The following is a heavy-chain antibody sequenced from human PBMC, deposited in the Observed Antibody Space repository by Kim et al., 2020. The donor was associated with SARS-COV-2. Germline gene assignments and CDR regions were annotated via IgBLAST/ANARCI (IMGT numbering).Heavy chain of an antibody. CDR3: ARGSAAMVAY. CDR2: INSDGRST. V-gene: IGHV3-74*01. D-gene: IGHD5-18*01. CDR1: GFTFSSYW. Sequence: GGSLRLSCVASGFTFSSYWMHWVRQAPGKGLVWVSRINSDGRSTGYADSVKGRFTISRDNAKNTLYLQMNSLRADDTAVYYCARGSAAMVAYWGQGTLVTVSS. J-gene: IGHJ4*02.